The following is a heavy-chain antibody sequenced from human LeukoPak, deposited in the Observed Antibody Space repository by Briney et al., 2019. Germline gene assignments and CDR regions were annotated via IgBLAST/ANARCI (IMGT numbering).Heavy chain of an antibody. CDR3: AKTHYDLLDV. J-gene: IGHJ6*02. V-gene: IGHV3-23*01. CDR1: GFSFNTSP. Sequence: GGSLRLSCAASGFSFNTSPMSWVRQPPGKGLEWVSAMNNGPGATFYRDSVRGRFTISRDDSKSTLYLQMNSLRAEDTGTYYCAKTHYDLLDVWGQGTTVTVSS. D-gene: IGHD5-12*01. CDR2: MNNGPGAT.